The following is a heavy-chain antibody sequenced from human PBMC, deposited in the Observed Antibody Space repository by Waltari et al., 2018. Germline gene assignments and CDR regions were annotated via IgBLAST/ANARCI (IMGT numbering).Heavy chain of an antibody. Sequence: QLHLQESGPGLVKPSQTLSLICTVSRGSITRGSYHWSWIRQPAGKGLAWIGRVYISGTPAYNPSLASRVTMSIDTSNNQFSLKLSSVTAADTAMYYCAGVSYANYFDYWGQGALVTVSS. CDR3: AGVSYANYFDY. CDR2: VYISGTP. V-gene: IGHV4-61*02. J-gene: IGHJ4*02. CDR1: RGSITRGSYH. D-gene: IGHD3-16*01.